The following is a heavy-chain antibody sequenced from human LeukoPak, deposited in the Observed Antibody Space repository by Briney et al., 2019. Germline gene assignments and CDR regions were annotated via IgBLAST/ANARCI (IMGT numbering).Heavy chain of an antibody. D-gene: IGHD3-9*01. CDR2: ITGSGAVT. Sequence: GASLRLSCAASGFTFSNYAMSWVRQAPGKGLEWVSAITGSGAVTYYADSVKGRFTISRENSKNTPYLQLNSLRAEDTAVYYCVRWGDYDVLTGYYVPDYWGQGSLVTVS. CDR1: GFTFSNYA. J-gene: IGHJ4*02. CDR3: VRWGDYDVLTGYYVPDY. V-gene: IGHV3-23*01.